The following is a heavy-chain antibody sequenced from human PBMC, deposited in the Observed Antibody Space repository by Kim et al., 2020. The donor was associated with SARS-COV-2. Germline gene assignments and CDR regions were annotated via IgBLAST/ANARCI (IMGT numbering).Heavy chain of an antibody. CDR3: AREVDSSGYYYYYGMDV. CDR1: GYTFTSYY. CDR2: INPSGGST. V-gene: IGHV1-46*01. Sequence: ASVKVSCKASGYTFTSYYMHWVRQAPGQGLEWMGIINPSGGSTSYAQKFQGRVTMTRDTSTSTVYMELSSLRSEDTAVYYCAREVDSSGYYYYYGMDVWGQGTTVTVSS. J-gene: IGHJ6*02. D-gene: IGHD3-22*01.